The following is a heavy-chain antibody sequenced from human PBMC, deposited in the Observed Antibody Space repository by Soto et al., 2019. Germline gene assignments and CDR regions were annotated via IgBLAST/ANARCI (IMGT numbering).Heavy chain of an antibody. D-gene: IGHD2-2*01. J-gene: IGHJ6*02. CDR2: IRSKANSYAT. CDR1: GFTFSGSA. V-gene: IGHV3-73*01. CDR3: TRQRYCSSTSCQMYYYGMDV. Sequence: GGSLRLSCAASGFTFSGSAMHWVRQASGKGLEWVGRIRSKANSYATAYAASVKGRFTISRDDSKNTAYLQMNSLKTEDTAVYYCTRQRYCSSTSCQMYYYGMDVWGQGTTVTVSS.